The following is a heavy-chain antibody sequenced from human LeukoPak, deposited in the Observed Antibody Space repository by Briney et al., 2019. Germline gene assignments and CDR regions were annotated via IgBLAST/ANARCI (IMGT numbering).Heavy chain of an antibody. D-gene: IGHD6-13*01. J-gene: IGHJ6*03. CDR3: ARDRVGQQLVGRKYYYYYMDV. Sequence: SETLSFTCTVSGGSISSYYWGWMRQPPGKGREWIGDVNHGGRTNYNPSLKSRGTVSVETSKNQFSLKLNSVTAADTAVYYCARDRVGQQLVGRKYYYYYMDVWGKGTTVTISS. CDR1: GGSISSYY. V-gene: IGHV4-34*01. CDR2: VNHGGRT.